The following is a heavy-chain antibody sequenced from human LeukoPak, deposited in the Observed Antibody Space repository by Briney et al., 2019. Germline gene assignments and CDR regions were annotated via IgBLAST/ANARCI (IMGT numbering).Heavy chain of an antibody. D-gene: IGHD1-26*01. V-gene: IGHV4-31*03. Sequence: PSETLPLTCTVSGASIPRGGYYWSCLRQPPGKAPEWIGHIYHSESTYYNAPLRSRLTISVDTSKNQFSLNLSSLTAADAAVYYCARVPMGASYYYLDVWGKGTTVTVSS. CDR2: IYHSEST. J-gene: IGHJ6*03. CDR3: ARVPMGASYYYLDV. CDR1: GASIPRGGYY.